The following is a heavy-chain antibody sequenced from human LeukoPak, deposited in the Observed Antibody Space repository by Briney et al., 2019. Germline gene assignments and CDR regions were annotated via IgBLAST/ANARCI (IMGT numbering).Heavy chain of an antibody. CDR3: ARVGSGYSYVYFYYYGMDV. D-gene: IGHD5-18*01. V-gene: IGHV4-59*11. CDR2: VYYTGTT. J-gene: IGHJ6*02. CDR1: GASISAHY. Sequence: SETLSLTCTVSGASISAHYWSWIRQPPGKGLEYIGDVYYTGTTNYNPSLKSRVTMSVDRSKNQFSLKLSSATAADTAVYYCARVGSGYSYVYFYYYGMDVWGQGTTVTVSS.